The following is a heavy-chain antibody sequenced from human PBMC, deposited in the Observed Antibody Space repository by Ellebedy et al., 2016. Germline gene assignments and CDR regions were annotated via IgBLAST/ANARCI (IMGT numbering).Heavy chain of an antibody. CDR2: FDPEDGET. D-gene: IGHD6-19*01. CDR3: ATGLAVAGTELDY. Sequence: ASVKVSCKVSRYTLTELSMHWVRQAPGKGLEWMGGFDPEDGETIYAQKFQGRVTMTEDTSTDTAYMELSSLRSEDTAVYYCATGLAVAGTELDYWGQGTLVTVSS. J-gene: IGHJ4*02. V-gene: IGHV1-24*01. CDR1: RYTLTELS.